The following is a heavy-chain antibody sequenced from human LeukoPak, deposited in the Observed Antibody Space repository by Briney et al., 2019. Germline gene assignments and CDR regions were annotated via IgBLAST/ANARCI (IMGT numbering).Heavy chain of an antibody. CDR2: ISGSNGNT. D-gene: IGHD1-1*01. Sequence: ASVTVSCKASGYSFTSYGISWVRQAPGQGLEWMGWISGSNGNTNYAQKLQGRVTVTTDTSTSTAYMELRSLTSDDTAVYYCARAWRTTVNYFDYWGQGTLVTVSS. J-gene: IGHJ4*02. V-gene: IGHV1-18*01. CDR1: GYSFTSYG. CDR3: ARAWRTTVNYFDY.